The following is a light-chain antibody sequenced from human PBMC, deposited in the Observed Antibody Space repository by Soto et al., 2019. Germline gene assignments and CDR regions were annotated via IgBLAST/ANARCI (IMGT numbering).Light chain of an antibody. J-gene: IGLJ3*02. Sequence: QSVLTQPRSVSGSPGQSVTISCTGTSSDVGGYNYVSWYHQHPGKAPKLMIYDVSKRPSGVPDRFSGSKSGNTASLTISGLQAEDEADYYCCSYAGSYTLVFGGGTKLTVL. CDR2: DVS. CDR3: CSYAGSYTLV. V-gene: IGLV2-11*01. CDR1: SSDVGGYNY.